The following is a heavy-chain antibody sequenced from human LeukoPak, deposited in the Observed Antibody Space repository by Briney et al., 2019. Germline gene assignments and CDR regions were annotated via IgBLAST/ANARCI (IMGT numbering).Heavy chain of an antibody. J-gene: IGHJ6*03. CDR2: ISTSSSYI. V-gene: IGHV3-21*01. CDR1: GFTFSSYT. CDR3: ARDGDTVLTRGYYYYMDV. Sequence: PGGSLRLSCAASGFTFSSYTMNWVRQAPGKGPEWVSSISTSSSYIYYADSVKGRFTISRDNAKKSLYLQMNSLRAEDTAVYYCARDGDTVLTRGYYYYMDVWGKGTTVTVSS. D-gene: IGHD4-23*01.